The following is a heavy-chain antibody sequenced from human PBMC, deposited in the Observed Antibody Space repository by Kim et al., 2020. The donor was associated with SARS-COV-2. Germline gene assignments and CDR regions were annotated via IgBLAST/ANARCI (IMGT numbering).Heavy chain of an antibody. D-gene: IGHD2-15*01. CDR3: ARYCSAGSCFANDY. CDR2: IYYSGST. Sequence: SETLSLTCTVSGGSISSSSYYWGWICQPPGKGLEWIGSIYYSGSTYYNPSLKSRVTISVDTSKNQFSLKLSSVTAADTAVYYCARYCSAGSCFANDYWGQGTLVTVSS. J-gene: IGHJ4*02. V-gene: IGHV4-39*01. CDR1: GGSISSSSYY.